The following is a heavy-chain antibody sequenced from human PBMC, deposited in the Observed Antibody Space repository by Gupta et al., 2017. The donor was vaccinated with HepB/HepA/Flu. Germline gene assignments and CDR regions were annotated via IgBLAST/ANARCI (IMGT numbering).Heavy chain of an antibody. CDR1: GGTFSSYA. D-gene: IGHD3-10*01. J-gene: IGHJ6*03. Sequence: QVQLVQSGAEVKKPGSSVKVSCKASGGTFSSYAISWVRQAPGQGLEWMGGIIPIFGTSNYAQKFQGRVTITADESTSTAYMELSSLRSEDTAVYYCARVPREGSGYYYYYYYMDVWGKGTTVTVSS. CDR3: ARVPREGSGYYYYYYYMDV. V-gene: IGHV1-69*01. CDR2: IIPIFGTS.